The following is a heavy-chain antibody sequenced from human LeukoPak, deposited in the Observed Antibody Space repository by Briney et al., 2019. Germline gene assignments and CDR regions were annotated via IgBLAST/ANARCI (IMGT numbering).Heavy chain of an antibody. CDR2: INGGDYST. J-gene: IGHJ4*02. CDR1: GFTFRTSA. D-gene: IGHD3-10*01. Sequence: PGGSLTLSCAASGFTFRTSAMSWVRQAPAKGLQWVSSINGGDYSTYYADSVKGRFTISRDSSKNILYLQMNSLRTDDTAMYYCATANPTPRGINFDSWGRGTQDTVSS. CDR3: ATANPTPRGINFDS. V-gene: IGHV3-23*01.